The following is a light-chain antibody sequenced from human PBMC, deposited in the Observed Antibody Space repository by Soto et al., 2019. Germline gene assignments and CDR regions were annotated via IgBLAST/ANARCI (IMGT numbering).Light chain of an antibody. CDR1: SSDVGGYNY. Sequence: QYALTQPASMSGSPGQSITISCTGTSSDVGGYNYVSWYRQHPGKAPKLMIYDVNNRPSGVSNRFSGSKSGNTASLTISGLQAEDEADYYCSSHSSSSTLVVFGGGTQLTVL. CDR3: SSHSSSSTLVV. J-gene: IGLJ2*01. CDR2: DVN. V-gene: IGLV2-14*03.